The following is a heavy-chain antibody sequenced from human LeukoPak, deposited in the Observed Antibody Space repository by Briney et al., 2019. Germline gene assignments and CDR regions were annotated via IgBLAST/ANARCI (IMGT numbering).Heavy chain of an antibody. V-gene: IGHV3-7*01. D-gene: IGHD6-13*01. CDR2: IKEDGSEK. Sequence: GGSLRLSCAASGFTFRCCWMSWVRRAPGKGLEWVANIKEDGSEKYYVDSEKGRFTISRDNTKNSLHLQMDSLRVEDTAVYYCARGRIAKNYWGQGTLVTVSS. CDR1: GFTFRCCW. CDR3: ARGRIAKNY. J-gene: IGHJ4*02.